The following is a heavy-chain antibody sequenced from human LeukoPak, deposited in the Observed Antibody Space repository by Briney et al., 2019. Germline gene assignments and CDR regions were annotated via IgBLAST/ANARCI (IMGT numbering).Heavy chain of an antibody. V-gene: IGHV1-8*03. CDR2: MNPNSGNT. CDR1: GYTFTSYD. J-gene: IGHJ3*02. Sequence: ASVKVSCKASGYTFTSYDINWVRQATGQGLEWMGWMNPNSGNTGYAQKFQGRVTITRNTSISTAYMELSSLRSEDTAVYYCARGPNTLRGYSYGYAFDIWGQGTMVTISS. D-gene: IGHD5-18*01. CDR3: ARGPNTLRGYSYGYAFDI.